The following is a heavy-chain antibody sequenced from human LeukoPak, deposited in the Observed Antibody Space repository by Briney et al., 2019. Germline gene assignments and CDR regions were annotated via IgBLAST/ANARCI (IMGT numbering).Heavy chain of an antibody. V-gene: IGHV3-23*01. CDR3: VRGRGNWNDQLVDY. CDR2: ISGSGDKT. D-gene: IGHD1-1*01. Sequence: GGSLRLSPAASGFSFSGYAMSWVRPAPGKGLERVLAISGSGDKTYYADSVKGRFTISRDNSKNTLYLQMNSLRAEDTAVYYCVRGRGNWNDQLVDYWGQGTLVTVSS. J-gene: IGHJ4*02. CDR1: GFSFSGYA.